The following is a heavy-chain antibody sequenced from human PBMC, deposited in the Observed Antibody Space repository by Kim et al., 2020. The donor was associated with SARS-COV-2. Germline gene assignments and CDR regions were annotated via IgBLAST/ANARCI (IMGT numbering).Heavy chain of an antibody. J-gene: IGHJ4*02. CDR3: ARDFLDYYDSSGYYYEFDY. V-gene: IGHV7-4-1*02. D-gene: IGHD3-22*01. CDR1: VYTFTSYA. Sequence: ASVKVSCKASVYTFTSYAMNWVRQAPGQGLEWMGWINTNTGNPTYAQGFTGRFVFSLDTSVSTAYLQISSLKAEDTAVYYCARDFLDYYDSSGYYYEFDYWGQGTLVTVSS. CDR2: INTNTGNP.